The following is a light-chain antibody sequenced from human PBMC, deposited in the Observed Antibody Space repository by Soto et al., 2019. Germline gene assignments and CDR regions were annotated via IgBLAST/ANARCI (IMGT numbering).Light chain of an antibody. CDR3: SSYTSSSTPYV. Sequence: QSPLTQPASVSVSPGQSITMSCTGTSSDVGGYKYVSWYQQHPGKAPKLMIYEVSNRPSGVSNRFSGSKSGNTASLTISGLQAEDEADYYCSSYTSSSTPYVFGTGTKVTVL. CDR1: SSDVGGYKY. J-gene: IGLJ1*01. CDR2: EVS. V-gene: IGLV2-14*01.